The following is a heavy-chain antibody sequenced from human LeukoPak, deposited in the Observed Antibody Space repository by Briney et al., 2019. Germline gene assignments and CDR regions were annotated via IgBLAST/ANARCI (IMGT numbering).Heavy chain of an antibody. CDR2: ISSSGGNT. CDR3: AEELRLTAAVGTVGFDY. D-gene: IGHD6-13*01. J-gene: IGHJ4*02. CDR1: GFTFSINA. V-gene: IGHV3-23*01. Sequence: TGGSLRLSCAASGFTFSINAMSWVRQAPGKGLEWVSAISSSGGNTYYADSVKGRFAISRDNSKSTLYLQMNSLRVEDTAVDYCAEELRLTAAVGTVGFDYWGQGTLVTVSS.